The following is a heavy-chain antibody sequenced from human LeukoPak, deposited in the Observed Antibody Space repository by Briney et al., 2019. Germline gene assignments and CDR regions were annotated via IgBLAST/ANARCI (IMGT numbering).Heavy chain of an antibody. CDR1: GFTFSNYW. Sequence: GGSLRLSCAASGFTFSNYWMNWVRQAPGKGLEWVANIKQDGSEKYYVDSVKGRFTISRDNAKNSLYLQMNSLRAEDTAVYYCARHVVALGFDYWGQGTLVTVSS. D-gene: IGHD3-22*01. V-gene: IGHV3-7*01. J-gene: IGHJ4*02. CDR2: IKQDGSEK. CDR3: ARHVVALGFDY.